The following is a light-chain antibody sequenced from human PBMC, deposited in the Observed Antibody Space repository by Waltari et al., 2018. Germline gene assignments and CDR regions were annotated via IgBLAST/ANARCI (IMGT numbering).Light chain of an antibody. CDR2: WAS. J-gene: IGKJ2*01. Sequence: DIVMTQSPVSLAVSLSDSATTNCKSRRSILFSSHNKRFLNWSQQSPVQPPKLLLYWASTRASGVPDRISGSGSGTDFTLNISGLQTEDVAIYYCQQFYHAPQTFGQGTKVEIK. CDR1: RSILFSSHNKRF. CDR3: QQFYHAPQT. V-gene: IGKV4-1*01.